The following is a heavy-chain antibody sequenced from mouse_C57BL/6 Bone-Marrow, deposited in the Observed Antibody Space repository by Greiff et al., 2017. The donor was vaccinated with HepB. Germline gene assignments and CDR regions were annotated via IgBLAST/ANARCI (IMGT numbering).Heavy chain of an antibody. D-gene: IGHD2-3*01. V-gene: IGHV14-4*01. CDR3: TSDGYYPAWFAY. Sequence: EVQLQQSGAELVRPGASVKLSCTASGFNIKDDYMHWVKQRPEQGLEWIGWIDPENGDTEYASKFQGKATITAAPSSNTAYLQLSSLTSEDTAVYYCTSDGYYPAWFAYWGQGTLVTVSA. CDR1: GFNIKDDY. CDR2: IDPENGDT. J-gene: IGHJ3*01.